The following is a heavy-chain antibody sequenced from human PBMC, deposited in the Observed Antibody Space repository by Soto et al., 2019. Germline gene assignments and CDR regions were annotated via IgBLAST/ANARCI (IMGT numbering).Heavy chain of an antibody. V-gene: IGHV3-7*01. Sequence: EVQLVESGGGLVQPGGSLRLSCVASGFTFSSHWMSWVRQGPGKGLEWVANIKEDGSEEYYVDSVKGRFTISRDNAKNSLFRQMDSLRLEDMAEYYCARGGNDYLEHWGQGTLVTVSS. CDR3: ARGGNDYLEH. J-gene: IGHJ4*02. D-gene: IGHD3-10*01. CDR2: IKEDGSEE. CDR1: GFTFSSHW.